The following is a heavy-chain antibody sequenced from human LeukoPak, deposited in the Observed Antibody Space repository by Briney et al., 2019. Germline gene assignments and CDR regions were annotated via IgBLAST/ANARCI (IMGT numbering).Heavy chain of an antibody. Sequence: GGSLRLSCAASGFTFSSYGMHWVRQAPGKGLEWVALIWYDGSNKYYAYSVKGRFTISRANSKNPLSLKMNSLRAEDRAVYYCGKERAYSSRWPEAFDYWGQGTLVTVSS. CDR1: GFTFSSYG. CDR2: IWYDGSNK. V-gene: IGHV3-33*06. J-gene: IGHJ4*02. CDR3: GKERAYSSRWPEAFDY. D-gene: IGHD6-13*01.